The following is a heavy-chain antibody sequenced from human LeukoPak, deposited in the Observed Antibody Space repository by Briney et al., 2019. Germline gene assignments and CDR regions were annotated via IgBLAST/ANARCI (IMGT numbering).Heavy chain of an antibody. CDR3: ARGLTTGEYYFDY. J-gene: IGHJ4*02. V-gene: IGHV3-21*01. CDR1: GFTFSSYS. CDR2: ISSSSSYI. Sequence: GGSLRLSCAASGFTFSSYSMNWVRQAPGKGLEWVSSISSSSSYIYYADSVKGRFTISRDNAKNSLYLQMNSLRAEDTAVYYCARGLTTGEYYFDYRGQGTLVTVSS. D-gene: IGHD7-27*01.